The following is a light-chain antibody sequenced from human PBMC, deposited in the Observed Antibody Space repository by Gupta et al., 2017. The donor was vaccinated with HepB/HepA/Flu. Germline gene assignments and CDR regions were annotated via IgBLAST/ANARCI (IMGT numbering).Light chain of an antibody. CDR3: QQYYSLSRT. Sequence: DIQITQSPSTLSASVGDRVTITCRASQSISDWLAWYQQRPGKAPNLLIYMASTLESGVPSRFSGGGSGTEFTLTITNLQPEDFATYYCQQYYSLSRTFGQGTKLEIK. CDR2: MAS. J-gene: IGKJ2*02. V-gene: IGKV1-5*03. CDR1: QSISDW.